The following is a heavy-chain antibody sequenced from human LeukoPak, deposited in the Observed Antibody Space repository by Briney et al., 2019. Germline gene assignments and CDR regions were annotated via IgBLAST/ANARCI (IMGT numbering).Heavy chain of an antibody. CDR2: INSDGSST. Sequence: GGSLRLSCAASGFTFSSYWMHWVRQAPGKGLVWVSRINSDGSSTSYADSVKGRFTISRDNAKNTLYLQMNSLSAEDTAAYYCATVRGGNTRDFDYWGQGTLVTVSS. CDR1: GFTFSSYW. D-gene: IGHD2-21*02. V-gene: IGHV3-74*01. CDR3: ATVRGGNTRDFDY. J-gene: IGHJ4*02.